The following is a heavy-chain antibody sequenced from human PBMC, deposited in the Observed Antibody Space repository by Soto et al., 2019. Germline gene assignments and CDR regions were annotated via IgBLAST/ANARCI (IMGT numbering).Heavy chain of an antibody. CDR3: AKDKPSITMIVVDPAPSDY. D-gene: IGHD3-22*01. CDR2: ISTTSSHI. CDR1: GFTFSNYE. J-gene: IGHJ4*02. V-gene: IGHV3-48*03. Sequence: GGSLRLSCAASGFTFSNYEMSWVRQAPGKGLEWVSYISTTSSHIYYADSVKGRFTISRDNAKNSLYLQMNSLRAEDAAVYYCAKDKPSITMIVVDPAPSDYWGQGTLVTVSS.